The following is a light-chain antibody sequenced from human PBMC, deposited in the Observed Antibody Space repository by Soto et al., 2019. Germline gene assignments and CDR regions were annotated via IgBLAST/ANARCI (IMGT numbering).Light chain of an antibody. CDR3: QSYDNNHHVV. J-gene: IGLJ2*01. CDR1: SGSIAGDY. CDR2: EDN. Sequence: NFMLTQPHSVSESPGKTVTISCTRNSGSIAGDYVQWYQQRPGGVPTIVIYEDNQRLSGVPDRFSGSIDRPSNSASLTISGLKSEDEADYYCQSYDNNHHVVFGGGTKVTVL. V-gene: IGLV6-57*04.